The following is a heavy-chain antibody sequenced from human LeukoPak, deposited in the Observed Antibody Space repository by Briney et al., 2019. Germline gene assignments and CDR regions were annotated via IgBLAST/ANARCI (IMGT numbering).Heavy chain of an antibody. CDR3: AKAPVTTCRGAFCYPFDY. Sequence: GGSLRLSCAASGLTFNHYGMHWVRQAPGKGLEWVSAISDTGNTYHADSVKGRFTISGDSSKNTLFLQMNRLRPEDAAVYYCAKAPVTTCRGAFCYPFDYWGLGTLVTVSS. J-gene: IGHJ4*02. D-gene: IGHD2-15*01. V-gene: IGHV3-23*01. CDR1: GLTFNHYG. CDR2: ISDTGNT.